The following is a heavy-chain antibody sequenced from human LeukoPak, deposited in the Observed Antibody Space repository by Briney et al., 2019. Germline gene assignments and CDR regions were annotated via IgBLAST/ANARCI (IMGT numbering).Heavy chain of an antibody. CDR3: ARGPPVKATGYFQH. CDR2: ISAYNGNT. D-gene: IGHD4-17*01. CDR1: GYTFTSYG. J-gene: IGHJ1*01. V-gene: IGHV1-18*01. Sequence: ASVKVSCKASGYTFTSYGISWVRQAPGQGLEWMGWISAYNGNTNYAQKLQGRVTMATDTSTSTAYMTLRSLRSDDTAVYYCARGPPVKATGYFQHWGQGTLVTVSS.